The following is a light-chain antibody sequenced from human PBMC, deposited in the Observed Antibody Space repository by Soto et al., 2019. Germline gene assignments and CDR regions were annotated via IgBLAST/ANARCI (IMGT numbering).Light chain of an antibody. V-gene: IGLV2-14*03. CDR3: SSYTDSSTVI. Sequence: QSALTQPASVSGSPGQLITISCTGTGSDIGTYHYVSWYQQYPGKAPKLIIFDVNSRPSGVSERFLGSKSGNTASLAVSGLQAEDEADYYCSSYTDSSTVIFGGGTKLTVL. CDR1: GSDIGTYHY. J-gene: IGLJ2*01. CDR2: DVN.